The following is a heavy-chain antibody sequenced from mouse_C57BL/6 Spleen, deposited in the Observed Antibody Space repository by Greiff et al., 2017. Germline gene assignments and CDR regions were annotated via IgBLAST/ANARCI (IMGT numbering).Heavy chain of an antibody. CDR2: IYPRSGNT. J-gene: IGHJ4*01. Sequence: VKLMESGAELARPGASVKLSCKASGYTFTSYGISWVKQRTGQGLEWIGEIYPRSGNTYYNEKFKGKATLTADKFSSTAYMELRSLTSEDSAVYFCARRGTTVVEAMDYWGQGTSVTVSS. D-gene: IGHD1-1*01. V-gene: IGHV1-81*01. CDR3: ARRGTTVVEAMDY. CDR1: GYTFTSYG.